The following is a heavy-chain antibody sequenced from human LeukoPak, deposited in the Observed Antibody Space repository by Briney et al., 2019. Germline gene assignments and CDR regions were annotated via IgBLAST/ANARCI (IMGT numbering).Heavy chain of an antibody. Sequence: SVKVSCTVSGSTLTTISIDWVRQAPGKGLEWMGSLSPRDGETFHAQKFQGRLTMTADTPTETAYMELSTLESGDTALYYCATGAMVYDFWGQGTLVTVSS. V-gene: IGHV1-24*01. CDR3: ATGAMVYDF. CDR2: LSPRDGET. D-gene: IGHD3-10*01. J-gene: IGHJ4*02. CDR1: GSTLTTIS.